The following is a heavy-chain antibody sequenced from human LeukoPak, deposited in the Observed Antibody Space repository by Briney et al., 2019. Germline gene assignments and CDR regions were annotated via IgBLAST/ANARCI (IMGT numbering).Heavy chain of an antibody. CDR2: IIPIFGSA. Sequence: GASVKVSCKASGYIFTSYDIHWVRQATGQGLEWMGGIIPIFGSANYAQKFQGRVIITADESTSTAYMELTSLRSDDTAVYYCAHLTRVEALNAFDIWGQGTMVTVSS. J-gene: IGHJ3*02. CDR1: GYIFTSYD. CDR3: AHLTRVEALNAFDI. D-gene: IGHD3-3*01. V-gene: IGHV1-69*13.